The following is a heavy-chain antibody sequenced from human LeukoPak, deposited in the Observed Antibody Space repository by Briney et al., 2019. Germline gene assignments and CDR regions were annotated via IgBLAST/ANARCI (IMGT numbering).Heavy chain of an antibody. V-gene: IGHV3-48*04. J-gene: IGHJ4*02. D-gene: IGHD5-24*01. Sequence: GGSLRLSCAASGFTFSSYAMSWVRQAPGKGLEWVSYISSSGSTIYYADSVKGRFTISRDNAKNSLYLQMNSLRAEDTAVYYCARRWLQKSPYFDYWGQGTLVTVSS. CDR2: ISSSGSTI. CDR1: GFTFSSYA. CDR3: ARRWLQKSPYFDY.